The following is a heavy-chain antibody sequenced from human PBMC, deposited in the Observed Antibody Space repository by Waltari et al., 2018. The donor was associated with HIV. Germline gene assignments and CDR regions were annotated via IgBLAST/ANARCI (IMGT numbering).Heavy chain of an antibody. J-gene: IGHJ6*02. CDR2: IIPIYGAA. Sequence: QVHLVQSGAEVKKPGSSVRVSCKASGGTFNSFATSGVRQAPGQGLEWMGGIIPIYGAAEYTQKFQGRVTFTAEESTSTAYMELSSLRFEDTAVYYCARDVDNNGVDVWGQGTTVTVSS. CDR3: ARDVDNNGVDV. CDR1: GGTFNSFA. D-gene: IGHD5-12*01. V-gene: IGHV1-69*12.